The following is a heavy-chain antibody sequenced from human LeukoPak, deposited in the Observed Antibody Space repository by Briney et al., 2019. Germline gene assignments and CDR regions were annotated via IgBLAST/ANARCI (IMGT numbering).Heavy chain of an antibody. D-gene: IGHD6-19*01. V-gene: IGHV1-69*13. Sequence: ASVKVSCKASGGTFSSYAISWVRQAPGQGLEWMGGIIPIFGTANYAQKFQGRVTITADESTSTAYMELSSLRSEDTAVYYCARGGAEGSSGWSPGYYYFDYWGQGTLVTVSS. CDR3: ARGGAEGSSGWSPGYYYFDY. CDR2: IIPIFGTA. CDR1: GGTFSSYA. J-gene: IGHJ4*02.